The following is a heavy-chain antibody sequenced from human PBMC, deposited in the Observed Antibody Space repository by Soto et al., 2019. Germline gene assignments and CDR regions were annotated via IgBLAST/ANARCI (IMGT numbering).Heavy chain of an antibody. J-gene: IGHJ4*02. V-gene: IGHV1-69*13. Sequence: AVKVSCKASGGTFSSYAISWVRQAPGQGLEWMGGIIPIFGTANYAQKFQGRVTITADESTSTAYMELRSLRSEDTAVYYCAAGYCSGGSCYPYRYYFDYWGQGTLVTVSS. CDR1: GGTFSSYA. CDR3: AAGYCSGGSCYPYRYYFDY. CDR2: IIPIFGTA. D-gene: IGHD2-15*01.